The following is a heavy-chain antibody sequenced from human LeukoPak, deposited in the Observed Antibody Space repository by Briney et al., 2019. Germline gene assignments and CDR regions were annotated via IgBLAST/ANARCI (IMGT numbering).Heavy chain of an antibody. CDR1: GYTFTAYY. CDR2: SNPNSGDT. J-gene: IGHJ4*02. V-gene: IGHV1-2*02. D-gene: IGHD3-22*01. Sequence: ASVKVSCKASGYTFTAYYMHWVRQAPGQGLEWMGWSNPNSGDTKIAQKFQGRVTMTRDTSISTAYMELSSLRSDDTAVYYCARGPNYYDSSGFHYRDWGQGTLATVSS. CDR3: ARGPNYYDSSGFHYRD.